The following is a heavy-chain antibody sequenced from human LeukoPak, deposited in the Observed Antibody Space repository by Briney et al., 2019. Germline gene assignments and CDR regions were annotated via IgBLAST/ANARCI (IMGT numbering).Heavy chain of an antibody. CDR2: ISSSSSYI. D-gene: IGHD4-23*01. J-gene: IGHJ4*02. CDR3: ARAPDYGGNWGWYFDY. Sequence: AGGSLRLSCAASGFTFSSYSMNWVRQAPGKGLEWVSSISSSSSYIYYADSVKGRFTISRDNAKNSLYLQMNSLRAEDTAVYYCARAPDYGGNWGWYFDYWGQGTLVTVSS. V-gene: IGHV3-21*01. CDR1: GFTFSSYS.